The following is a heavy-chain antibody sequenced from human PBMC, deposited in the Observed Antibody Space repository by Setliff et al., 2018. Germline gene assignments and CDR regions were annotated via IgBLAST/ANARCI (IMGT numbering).Heavy chain of an antibody. V-gene: IGHV4-4*07. CDR3: ARGGTFRYFDF. Sequence: SETLSLTCTVSGGSLSTYNYWSWIRQPAGKGLEWIGQIYTDGSTNYNPSLRSRVTISVDKSNNQFSLKLSSVTAADTAVYFCARGGTFRYFDFWGQGAPVTVSS. CDR2: IYTDGST. J-gene: IGHJ4*02. D-gene: IGHD5-12*01. CDR1: GGSLSTYNY.